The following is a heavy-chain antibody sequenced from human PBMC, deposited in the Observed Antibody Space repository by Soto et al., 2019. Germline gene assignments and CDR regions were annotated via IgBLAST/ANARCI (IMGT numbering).Heavy chain of an antibody. CDR2: ISSSSSYI. CDR1: GFTFSSYS. D-gene: IGHD6-6*01. Sequence: GSLRLSCAASGFTFSSYSMNWVRQAPGKGLEWVSSISSSSSYIYYADSVKGRFTISRDNAKNSLYLQMNSLRAEDTAVYYCARDWYSSSSGFDYWGQGTLVTVSS. J-gene: IGHJ4*02. V-gene: IGHV3-21*01. CDR3: ARDWYSSSSGFDY.